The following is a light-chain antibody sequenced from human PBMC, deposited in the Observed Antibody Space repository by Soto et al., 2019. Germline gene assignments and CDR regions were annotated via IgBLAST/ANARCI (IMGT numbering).Light chain of an antibody. Sequence: QPVLTQPPSASGTPGQRVTISCSGRSANIGNNYVCWYQQLPGTAPKLLIYSSNQRPSGVPDRFSGSKSGTSPSLAISGLRSEDEADYYCVSWDDSLSGLVFGTGTKVTVL. CDR1: SANIGNNY. CDR3: VSWDDSLSGLV. CDR2: SSN. J-gene: IGLJ1*01. V-gene: IGLV1-47*02.